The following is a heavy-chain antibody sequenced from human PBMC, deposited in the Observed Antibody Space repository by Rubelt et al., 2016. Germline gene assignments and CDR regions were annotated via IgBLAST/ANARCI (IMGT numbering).Heavy chain of an antibody. Sequence: QVQLQQWGAGLLKPSETLSLTCAVYGGSFSGYYWSWIRQPPGKGLEWIGEINHSGSTNYNPSLKSRVTISVDTSKNQFSLKLSSGTAADTAVYYCARGRMGFHYYYYGMDVWGQGTTVTVSS. V-gene: IGHV4-34*01. J-gene: IGHJ6*02. CDR2: INHSGST. D-gene: IGHD1-26*01. CDR1: GGSFSGYY. CDR3: ARGRMGFHYYYYGMDV.